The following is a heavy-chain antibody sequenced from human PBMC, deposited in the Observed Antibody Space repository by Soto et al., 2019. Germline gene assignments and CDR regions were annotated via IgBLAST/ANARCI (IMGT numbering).Heavy chain of an antibody. CDR1: GGTFSSYA. Sequence: ASVKVSCKASGGTFSSYAISWVRQAPGQGLEWMGGIIPIFGIANYAQKVQGRVTITADKSTSTAYMELSSLRSEDTAVYYCARDGDSSSYDYWGQGTLVTVSS. V-gene: IGHV1-69*10. CDR3: ARDGDSSSYDY. CDR2: IIPIFGIA. D-gene: IGHD6-6*01. J-gene: IGHJ4*02.